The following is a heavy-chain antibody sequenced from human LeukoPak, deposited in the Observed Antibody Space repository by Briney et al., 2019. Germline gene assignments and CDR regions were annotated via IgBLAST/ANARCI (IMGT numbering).Heavy chain of an antibody. CDR2: IYTSGST. J-gene: IGHJ4*02. CDR1: GGSISSSSYY. CDR3: ARDTMVRGLTH. V-gene: IGHV4-61*02. Sequence: SETLSLTCTVSGGSISSSSYYWSWIRQPAGKGLEWIGRIYTSGSTNYNPSLKSRVTISVDTSKNQFSLKLSSVTAADTAVYYCARDTMVRGLTHWGQGTLVTVSS. D-gene: IGHD3-10*01.